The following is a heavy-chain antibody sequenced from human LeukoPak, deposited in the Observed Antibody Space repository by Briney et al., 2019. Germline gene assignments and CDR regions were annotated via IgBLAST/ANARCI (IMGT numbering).Heavy chain of an antibody. D-gene: IGHD3-3*01. Sequence: SETLSLTCTVSGGSISSYYWSWIRQPAGKGLEWIGRIDTSGNTNYNPSLKSRITISVDTSKNQFSLKLSSVTAADTAVYYCAREASYYDFWSGYSLYYYYYMDVWGKGTTVTVSS. J-gene: IGHJ6*03. CDR2: IDTSGNT. V-gene: IGHV4-4*07. CDR3: AREASYYDFWSGYSLYYYYYMDV. CDR1: GGSISSYY.